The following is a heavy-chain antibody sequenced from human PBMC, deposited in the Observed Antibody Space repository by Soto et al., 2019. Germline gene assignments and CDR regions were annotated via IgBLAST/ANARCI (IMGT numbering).Heavy chain of an antibody. J-gene: IGHJ4*02. CDR3: ARAAGNVVVSAPLDY. CDR2: ISYDGSNK. CDR1: GFTFSSYA. D-gene: IGHD2-21*02. V-gene: IGHV3-30-3*01. Sequence: QVQLVESGGGVVQPGRSLRLSCAASGFTFSSYAMHWVRQAPGKGLEWVAVISYDGSNKYYADSVKGRFTISRDNSKNSLHLRRNSLRAEDTAVYYCARAAGNVVVSAPLDYWGQGRLVTVSS.